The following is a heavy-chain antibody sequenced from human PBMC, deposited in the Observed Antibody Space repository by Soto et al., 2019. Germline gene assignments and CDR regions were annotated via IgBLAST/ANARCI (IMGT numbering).Heavy chain of an antibody. J-gene: IGHJ3*02. Sequence: PGGSLRLSCAASGFTFSSYGMHWVRQAPGKGLEWVAVISYDGSNKYYADSVKGRFTISRDNSKNTLYLQMNSLGAEDTAVYYCAKDPHYDILTGPSDIWGQGTMVTVSS. V-gene: IGHV3-30*18. CDR1: GFTFSSYG. D-gene: IGHD3-9*01. CDR3: AKDPHYDILTGPSDI. CDR2: ISYDGSNK.